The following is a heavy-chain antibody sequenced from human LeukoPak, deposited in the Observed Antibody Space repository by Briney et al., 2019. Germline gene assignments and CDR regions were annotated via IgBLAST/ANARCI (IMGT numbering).Heavy chain of an antibody. V-gene: IGHV1-69*13. Sequence: GASVKVSCKASGGTFKNYEINWVRQAPGQGLEWMGGIIPLFGTANYAQKFQDRVTITADESTSTAYMEMSSLSSEDTAFYYCATNAGRRGNFFEYWGQGSLVTVSS. D-gene: IGHD1-26*01. CDR1: GGTFKNYE. CDR2: IIPLFGTA. CDR3: ATNAGRRGNFFEY. J-gene: IGHJ4*02.